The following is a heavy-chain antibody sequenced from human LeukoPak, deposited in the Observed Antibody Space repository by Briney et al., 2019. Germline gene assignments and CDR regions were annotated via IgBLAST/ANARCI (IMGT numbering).Heavy chain of an antibody. CDR2: ISSSSSYI. D-gene: IGHD3-22*01. Sequence: GGSLRLSCAASGFTLSSYSMNWVRQAPGKGLEWVSSISSSSSYIYYADSVKGRFTISRDNARNSLYLQMNSLRAEDTAVYYCARVDGDSSGYYRWDYFDYWGQGTLVTVSS. V-gene: IGHV3-21*01. J-gene: IGHJ4*02. CDR3: ARVDGDSSGYYRWDYFDY. CDR1: GFTLSSYS.